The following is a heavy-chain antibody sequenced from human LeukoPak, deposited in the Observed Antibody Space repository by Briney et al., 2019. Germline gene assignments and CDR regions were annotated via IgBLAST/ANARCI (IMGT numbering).Heavy chain of an antibody. Sequence: GGSLRLSCAASGFTFSDYYMTWIRQAPGKGLEWVSYVSSSGSTIYYADSVKGRFTISRDNAKNSLYLQMNSLRADDTAVYYCARRVFWSGYLNWFDPWGQGTPVTVSS. CDR2: VSSSGSTI. D-gene: IGHD3-3*01. CDR3: ARRVFWSGYLNWFDP. CDR1: GFTFSDYY. V-gene: IGHV3-11*01. J-gene: IGHJ5*02.